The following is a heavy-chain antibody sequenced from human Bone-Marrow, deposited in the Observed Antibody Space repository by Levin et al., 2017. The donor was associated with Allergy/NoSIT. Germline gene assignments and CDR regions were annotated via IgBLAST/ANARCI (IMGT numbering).Heavy chain of an antibody. V-gene: IGHV4-34*01. Sequence: RASETLSLTCAVYGGSFSGYYWSWIRQPPGKGLEWIGEINHSGSTNYNPSLKSRVTISVDTSKNQFSLKLSSVTAADTAVYYCASEVVPAAIDYYYGMDVWGQGTTVTVSS. CDR2: INHSGST. CDR1: GGSFSGYY. J-gene: IGHJ6*02. D-gene: IGHD2-2*01. CDR3: ASEVVPAAIDYYYGMDV.